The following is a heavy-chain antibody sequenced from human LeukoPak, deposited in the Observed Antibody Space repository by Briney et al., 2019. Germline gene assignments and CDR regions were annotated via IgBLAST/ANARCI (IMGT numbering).Heavy chain of an antibody. CDR3: ASHINYDSSAPDAFDI. CDR2: ISGSGGST. D-gene: IGHD3-22*01. V-gene: IGHV3-23*01. CDR1: GFTFSSYA. J-gene: IGHJ3*02. Sequence: QSGGSLRLSCAASGFTFSSYAMSWVRQAPGKGLEWVSAISGSGGSTYYADSVKGRFTISRDNSKNTLYLQMNSLRAEDTAVYYCASHINYDSSAPDAFDIWGQGTMVTVSS.